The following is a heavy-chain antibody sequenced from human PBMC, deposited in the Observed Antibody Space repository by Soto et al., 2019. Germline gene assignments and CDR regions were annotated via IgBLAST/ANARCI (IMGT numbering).Heavy chain of an antibody. J-gene: IGHJ6*02. V-gene: IGHV1-24*01. D-gene: IGHD1-26*01. Sequence: GAAVKVSCKVSGYTLTELSMHWVRQAPGKGLEWMGGFDPEDGETIYAQKFQGRVTITEDTSTDTAYMELSSLRSEDTAVYYCAGATPSYYGMDFWGQGTTVIV. CDR2: FDPEDGET. CDR1: GYTLTELS. CDR3: AGATPSYYGMDF.